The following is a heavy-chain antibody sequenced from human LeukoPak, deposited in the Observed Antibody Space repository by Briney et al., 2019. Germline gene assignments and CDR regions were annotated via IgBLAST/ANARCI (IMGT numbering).Heavy chain of an antibody. V-gene: IGHV4-39*01. CDR3: ARIPNYDILTGYRSFYYYYYMDV. CDR2: MYYSGST. D-gene: IGHD3-9*01. Sequence: PSETLSLTCTVSGGSISSSSYYWGWVRQPPGKGLEWIGSMYYSGSTYYNPSLKSRVTISVDTSKNQFSLKLSSVTAADTAVYYCARIPNYDILTGYRSFYYYYYMDVWGKGTTVTVSS. J-gene: IGHJ6*03. CDR1: GGSISSSSYY.